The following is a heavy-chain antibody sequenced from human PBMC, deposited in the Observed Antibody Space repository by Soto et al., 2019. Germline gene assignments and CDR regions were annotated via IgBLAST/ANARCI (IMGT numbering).Heavy chain of an antibody. CDR1: GFTFSTYS. V-gene: IGHV3-48*04. CDR3: ARGVGCCSGGTCYRWFDP. Sequence: GGSLILSCAASGFTFSTYSMNWVRQAPGKGLEWVSYISSSGSSIYYADSVKGRFTISRDNAKNSLYLQMNSLRGEDTAVYYCARGVGCCSGGTCYRWFDPWGQGTLVTVSS. D-gene: IGHD2-15*01. CDR2: ISSSGSSI. J-gene: IGHJ5*02.